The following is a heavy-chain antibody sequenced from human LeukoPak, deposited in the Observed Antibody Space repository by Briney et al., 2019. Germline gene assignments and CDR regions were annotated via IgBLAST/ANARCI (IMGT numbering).Heavy chain of an antibody. CDR1: GYTFTGYY. CDR2: INPNSGGT. D-gene: IGHD3-22*01. J-gene: IGHJ4*02. Sequence: ASVKVSCKASGYTFTGYYMHWVRQAPGQGLEWMGWINPNSGGTNYAQKFQGRVTMTEDTSTDTAYMELSSLRSEDTAVYYCATGKRRYYYDSSGYYLWGQGTLVTVSS. CDR3: ATGKRRYYYDSSGYYL. V-gene: IGHV1-2*02.